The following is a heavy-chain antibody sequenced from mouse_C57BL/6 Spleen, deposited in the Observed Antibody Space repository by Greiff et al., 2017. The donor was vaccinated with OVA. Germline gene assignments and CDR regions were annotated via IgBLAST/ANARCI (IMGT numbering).Heavy chain of an antibody. V-gene: IGHV1-69*01. D-gene: IGHD1-1*01. Sequence: QVQLQQSGAELVMPGASVKLSCKASGYTFTSYWMHWVKQRPGQGLEWIGEIDPSDSYTNYNQKFKGKSTLTVDKSSSTAYMQLSSLTSEDSAVYYCARDYYGSSYSAMDYWGQGTSVTVSS. CDR3: ARDYYGSSYSAMDY. CDR1: GYTFTSYW. J-gene: IGHJ4*01. CDR2: IDPSDSYT.